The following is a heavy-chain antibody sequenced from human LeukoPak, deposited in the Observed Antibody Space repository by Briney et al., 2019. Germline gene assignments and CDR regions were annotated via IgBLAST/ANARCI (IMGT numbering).Heavy chain of an antibody. V-gene: IGHV4-34*12. CDR2: MFYSGGT. Sequence: SETLSLTCAVYGGSFSGYYWGWIRQPPGKGLEWIGCMFYSGGTYYNPSLKSRVTISADTSKNQFSLKLSSVTAADTAVYYCARRNWGSSRIDSWGQGTLVTVSS. CDR1: GGSFSGYY. D-gene: IGHD3-16*01. J-gene: IGHJ4*02. CDR3: ARRNWGSSRIDS.